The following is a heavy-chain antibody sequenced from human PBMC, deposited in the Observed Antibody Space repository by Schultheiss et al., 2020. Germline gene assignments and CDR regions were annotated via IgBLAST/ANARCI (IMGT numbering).Heavy chain of an antibody. CDR1: GGSISSYY. D-gene: IGHD4-17*01. CDR3: ARVGGDYVEGAFDI. V-gene: IGHV4-59*01. CDR2: FSYTGST. Sequence: SETLSLTCAVSGGSISSYYWSWIRQPPGKGLEWIGCFSYTGSTNYNPSLKSRVTISVDTSKNQFSLKLSSVTAADTAVYYCARVGGDYVEGAFDIWGQGTMVTVSS. J-gene: IGHJ3*02.